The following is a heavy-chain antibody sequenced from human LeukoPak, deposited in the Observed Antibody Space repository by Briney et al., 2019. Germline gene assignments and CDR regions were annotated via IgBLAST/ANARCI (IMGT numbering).Heavy chain of an antibody. J-gene: IGHJ3*02. Sequence: GGSLRLSCAPSGFTFSSYAMNWVRQAPGKGLEWVSSITGIADKTYDADSVKGRFTISRDNSKNTLSLQMNSLRVEDTAIYYCARRGGSRGWGAFDIWGQGTIVSVSS. D-gene: IGHD6-19*01. CDR3: ARRGGSRGWGAFDI. CDR2: ITGIADKT. V-gene: IGHV3-23*01. CDR1: GFTFSSYA.